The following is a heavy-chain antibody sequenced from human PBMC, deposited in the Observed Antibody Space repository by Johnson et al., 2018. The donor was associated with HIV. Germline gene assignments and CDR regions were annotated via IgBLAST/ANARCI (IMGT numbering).Heavy chain of an antibody. V-gene: IGHV3-23*04. CDR1: GFTSSSYA. CDR2: ISGSSGSSI. J-gene: IGHJ3*02. D-gene: IGHD4-17*01. Sequence: VQLVESGGGVVQPGGSLRLSCAASGFTSSSYAMSWVRQASGKGLEWVSAISGSSGSSIYYADSVKGRFTISRDNAKSSLYLQMNGLRAEDTAVYYCARASTTVTTGDDAFDIWGQGTLVTVSS. CDR3: ARASTTVTTGDDAFDI.